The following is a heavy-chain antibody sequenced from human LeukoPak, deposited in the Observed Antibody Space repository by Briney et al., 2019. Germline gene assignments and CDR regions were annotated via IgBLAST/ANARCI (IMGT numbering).Heavy chain of an antibody. J-gene: IGHJ4*02. CDR3: ARGHLPDYYYDSSGYYSPFDY. CDR2: INHSGST. V-gene: IGHV4-34*01. CDR1: GGSFSGYY. D-gene: IGHD3-22*01. Sequence: SETLSLTCAVYGGSFSGYYWCWIRQPPGKGLEWIGEINHSGSTNYNPSLKSRVTISVDTSENQFSLKLSSVTAADTAVYYCARGHLPDYYYDSSGYYSPFDYWGQGTLVTVSS.